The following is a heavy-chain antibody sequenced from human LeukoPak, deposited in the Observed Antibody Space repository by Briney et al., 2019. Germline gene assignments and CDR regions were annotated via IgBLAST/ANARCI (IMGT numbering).Heavy chain of an antibody. CDR3: XRVTWFGELYYYYGMDV. V-gene: IGHV4-59*01. D-gene: IGHD3-10*01. Sequence: SETLSLTCTVSGGSISSYYWSWIRQPPGKGLEWIGYIYNSGNTNYNPSLKSRVTISVDTSKNQFSLRLSSVTAADTAVYYCXRVTWFGELYYYYGMDVWGQGTTVTVSS. CDR2: IYNSGNT. CDR1: GGSISSYY. J-gene: IGHJ6*02.